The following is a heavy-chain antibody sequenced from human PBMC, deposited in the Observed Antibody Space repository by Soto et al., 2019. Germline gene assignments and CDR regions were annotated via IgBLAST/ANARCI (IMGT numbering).Heavy chain of an antibody. CDR2: IVVGSGNT. CDR3: AAVPPHLYGGNSGSPGRHFFDY. V-gene: IGHV1-58*01. J-gene: IGHJ4*02. D-gene: IGHD4-17*01. CDR1: GFTFTSSA. Sequence: GASVKVSCKASGFTFTSSAVQWVRQARGQRLEWMGWIVVGSGNTNYAQKFQERVTITRDMSTSTAYMELSSLRSEDTAVYYCAAVPPHLYGGNSGSPGRHFFDYWGQGTLVTVSS.